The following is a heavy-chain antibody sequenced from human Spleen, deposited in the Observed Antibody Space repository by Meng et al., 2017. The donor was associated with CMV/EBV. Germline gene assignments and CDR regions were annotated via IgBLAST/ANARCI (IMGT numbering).Heavy chain of an antibody. CDR2: IYQSGSN. J-gene: IGHJ4*02. CDR3: ARIERRRILKYCGSDCSTTDY. Sequence: SSNWWTWVRQGPGKGLECIGEIYQSGSNNYNPALKRRVTISGDKFKNQFSLKLGSVTAEDTAVYYCARIERRRILKYCGSDCSTTDYWGQGTLVTVSS. V-gene: IGHV4-4*02. D-gene: IGHD2-21*02. CDR1: SSNW.